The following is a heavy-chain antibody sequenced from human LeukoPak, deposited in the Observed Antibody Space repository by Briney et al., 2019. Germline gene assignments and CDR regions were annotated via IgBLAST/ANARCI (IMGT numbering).Heavy chain of an antibody. CDR2: INPSGGSR. Sequence: ASVKVSCKASGYTFTSYYMHWVRQAPGQGLEWMGIINPSGGSRSYAQKFQGRVTMTRDMSTSTVYMGLSSLTSEDTAVYYCARESSSWTLDYWGQGTLVSVSS. D-gene: IGHD6-13*01. J-gene: IGHJ4*02. CDR1: GYTFTSYY. CDR3: ARESSSWTLDY. V-gene: IGHV1-46*01.